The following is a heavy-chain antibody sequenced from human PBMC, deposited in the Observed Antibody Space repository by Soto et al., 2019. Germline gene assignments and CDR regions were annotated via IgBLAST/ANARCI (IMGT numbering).Heavy chain of an antibody. D-gene: IGHD5-12*01. CDR3: ARFTYKGGFNWFDP. V-gene: IGHV4-59*03. CDR2: IYHMGGT. Sequence: SETLSLTCTVSGASINSDYWSWSRQSPGKGLEWIGYIYHMGGTDYNPSLKSRVTISIDKSKNQFSLNLRSVTAADTAVYFCARFTYKGGFNWFDPWGQGTQVTVSS. CDR1: GASINSDY. J-gene: IGHJ5*02.